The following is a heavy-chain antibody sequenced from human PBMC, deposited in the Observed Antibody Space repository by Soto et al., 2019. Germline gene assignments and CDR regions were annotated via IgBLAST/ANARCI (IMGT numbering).Heavy chain of an antibody. CDR1: GFTFSSYG. Sequence: QVQLVESGGGVVQPGRSLRLSCAASGFTFSSYGMHWVRQAPGKGLEWVALIWFDGSDKYSADSVKGRFTITRDNSKNTLYRQMNSLRAEDTAVYYCARLYCSASSCYSVGGFDIWGQGTMVTVSS. D-gene: IGHD2-15*01. V-gene: IGHV3-33*03. J-gene: IGHJ3*02. CDR3: ARLYCSASSCYSVGGFDI. CDR2: IWFDGSDK.